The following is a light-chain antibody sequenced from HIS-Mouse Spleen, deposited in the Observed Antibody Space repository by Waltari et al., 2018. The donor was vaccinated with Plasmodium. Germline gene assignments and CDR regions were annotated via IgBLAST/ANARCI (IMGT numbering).Light chain of an antibody. CDR2: QDS. V-gene: IGLV3-1*01. CDR1: KFGDKY. J-gene: IGLJ2*01. Sequence: SYELTQPPSVPVSPAQTASIPCSGAKFGDKYSCWYQQKPGQSPVLVIYQDSKRPSRIPERFSGSNSGNTATLTISGTQAMDEADYYCQAWDSSTVVFGGGTKLTVL. CDR3: QAWDSSTVV.